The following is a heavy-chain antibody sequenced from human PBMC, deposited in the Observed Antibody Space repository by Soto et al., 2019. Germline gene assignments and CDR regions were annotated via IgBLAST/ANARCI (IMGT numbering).Heavy chain of an antibody. CDR2: ISGGGGTT. D-gene: IGHD6-13*01. Sequence: EVQLLESGGGLVQPEGSLRLSCAASGFTFSSYAMNWVRQAPGKGLEWVSGISGGGGTTYYADSVKGRFTISRDNSTNTLYLQVNSLRAEDTAVYYCAKDQAAGGTISRYFQDWGQGTLVTVSS. V-gene: IGHV3-23*01. CDR3: AKDQAAGGTISRYFQD. CDR1: GFTFSSYA. J-gene: IGHJ1*01.